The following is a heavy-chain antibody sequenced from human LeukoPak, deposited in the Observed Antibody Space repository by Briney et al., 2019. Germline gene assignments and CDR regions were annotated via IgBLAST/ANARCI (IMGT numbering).Heavy chain of an antibody. D-gene: IGHD1-1*01. CDR3: GRDGQNWNLDAFAI. CDR2: INHSGST. Sequence: PSETLSLTCAVYGGSFSSYYLSWIRQPPGKGLEWIGEINHSGSTNYNPSLESRVTITVDTSKKQFSLKLSYVTGADTAVVYCGRDGQNWNLDAFAIWGQGTMVTVSS. CDR1: GGSFSSYY. J-gene: IGHJ3*02. V-gene: IGHV4-34*01.